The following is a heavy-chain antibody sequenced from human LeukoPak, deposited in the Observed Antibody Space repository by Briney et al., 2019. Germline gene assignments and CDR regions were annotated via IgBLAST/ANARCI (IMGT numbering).Heavy chain of an antibody. V-gene: IGHV4-61*02. J-gene: IGHJ4*02. CDR3: ARDRYDFWSGYFDY. Sequence: PSETLSLTCTVSGGSISSGSYYRSWIRQPAGKGLEWIGRIYTSGSTNYNPSLKSRVTISVDTSKNQFSLKLSSVTAADTAVYYCARDRYDFWSGYFDYWGQGTLVTVSS. D-gene: IGHD3-3*01. CDR1: GGSISSGSYY. CDR2: IYTSGST.